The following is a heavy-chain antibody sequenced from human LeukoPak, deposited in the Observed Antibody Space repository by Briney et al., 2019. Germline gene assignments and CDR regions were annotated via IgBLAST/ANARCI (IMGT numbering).Heavy chain of an antibody. CDR2: IYSGGST. J-gene: IGHJ4*02. V-gene: IGHV3-66*01. CDR3: AGGPSGYHNT. CDR1: EFSVGSNY. D-gene: IGHD5-12*01. Sequence: GGSLRLSCAASEFSVGSNYMTWVRQAPGKGLEWVSLIYSGGSTYYADSVKGRFTISRDNSKNTLYLQMNSLRAEDTAVYYCAGGPSGYHNTGGQGTLVTVSS.